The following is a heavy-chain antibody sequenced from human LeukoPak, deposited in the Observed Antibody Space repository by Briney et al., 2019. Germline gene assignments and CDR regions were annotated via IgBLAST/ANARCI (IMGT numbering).Heavy chain of an antibody. Sequence: GGSLRLSCAASGFTFSSFAMSWVRQAPGKGLEWVSAISGSGSSTYYADSVKGRFTISRDNSRNTLSVQMNSLGAEDTAVYYCAKEARSSSWYGAFDIWGQGTMVTVSS. D-gene: IGHD6-13*01. CDR1: GFTFSSFA. V-gene: IGHV3-23*01. CDR3: AKEARSSSWYGAFDI. J-gene: IGHJ3*02. CDR2: ISGSGSST.